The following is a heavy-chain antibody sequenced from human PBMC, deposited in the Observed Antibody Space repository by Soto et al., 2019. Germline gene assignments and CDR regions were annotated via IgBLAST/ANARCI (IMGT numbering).Heavy chain of an antibody. V-gene: IGHV4-59*08. D-gene: IGHD3-10*01. CDR3: AGRYGSCFDI. CDR2: IYYSGST. CDR1: GGSISSYY. J-gene: IGHJ3*02. Sequence: QVQLQESGPGLVKPSETLSLTCTVSGGSISSYYWCWIRQPPGKGLEWIGYIYYSGSTTYNPSLRSRVTISGDTSKTQFSLKLSSVTAADTAVYYCAGRYGSCFDIWGQGTMVTVSS.